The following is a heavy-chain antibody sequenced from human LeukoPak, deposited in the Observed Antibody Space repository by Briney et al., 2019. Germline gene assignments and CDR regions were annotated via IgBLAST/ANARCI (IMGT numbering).Heavy chain of an antibody. V-gene: IGHV3-21*01. CDR3: ASLRPGVSY. D-gene: IGHD3-3*01. Sequence: PGGSLRLSCAASGFIVSSNYMTWVRQAPGEGLEWVSSISSSSSYTYYADSVKGRFTISRDNAKNSLYLQMNSLRAEDTAVYYCASLRPGVSYWGQGTLVTVSS. J-gene: IGHJ4*02. CDR2: ISSSSSYT. CDR1: GFIVSSNY.